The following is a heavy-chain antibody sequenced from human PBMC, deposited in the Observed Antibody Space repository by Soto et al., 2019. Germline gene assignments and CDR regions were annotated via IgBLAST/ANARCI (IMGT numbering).Heavy chain of an antibody. CDR3: ARDSRRYCSGGSCYPNLNWFDP. J-gene: IGHJ5*02. CDR2: IYYSGST. D-gene: IGHD2-15*01. V-gene: IGHV4-30-4*01. CDR1: GGSISSGDYY. Sequence: TLSLTCTVSGGSISSGDYYWSWIRQPPGKGMEWIGYIYYSGSTYYNPSLKSRVTISVDTSKNQFSLKLSSVTAADTAVYYCARDSRRYCSGGSCYPNLNWFDPWGHGTLVTVSS.